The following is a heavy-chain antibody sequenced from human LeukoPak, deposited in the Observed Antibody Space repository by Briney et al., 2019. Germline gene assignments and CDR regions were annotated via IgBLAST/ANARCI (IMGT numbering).Heavy chain of an antibody. V-gene: IGHV7-4-1*02. Sequence: ASVKVSCKASGYTFTSYAMNWVRQAPGQGLEWMGWINTNTGNPTYAQGFTGRFVFSLDTSVSTAYLQISSLKAEDTAVYYCARDADLEMATIPEGEYYYYGMDVWGQGTTVTVSS. D-gene: IGHD5-24*01. CDR2: INTNTGNP. CDR1: GYTFTSYA. CDR3: ARDADLEMATIPEGEYYYYGMDV. J-gene: IGHJ6*02.